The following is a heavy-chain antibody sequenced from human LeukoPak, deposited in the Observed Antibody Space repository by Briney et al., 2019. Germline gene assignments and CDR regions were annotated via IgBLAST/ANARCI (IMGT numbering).Heavy chain of an antibody. CDR3: AKAGIAAAGTLYYFDY. Sequence: GETLRLSCAASGFTVSSNYMTWVRQAPGKGLEWVSVIYSGGSTYYADSVKGRFTISRDNSKNTLYLQMNSLRAEDTAVYYCAKAGIAAAGTLYYFDYWGQGTLVTVSS. CDR1: GFTVSSNY. V-gene: IGHV3-53*01. D-gene: IGHD6-13*01. J-gene: IGHJ4*02. CDR2: IYSGGST.